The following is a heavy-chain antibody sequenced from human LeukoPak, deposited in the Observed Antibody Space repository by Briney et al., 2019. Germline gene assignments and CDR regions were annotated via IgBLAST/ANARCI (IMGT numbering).Heavy chain of an antibody. CDR1: GFTVSSNY. J-gene: IGHJ6*03. CDR3: AKDRYSSSWPTMDV. D-gene: IGHD6-13*01. Sequence: PGGSLRLSCAASGFTVSSNYMSWVRQAPGKGLEWVSVIYSGGSTYYADSVKGRFTISRDNAKNSLYLQMNSLRGEDTALYYCAKDRYSSSWPTMDVWGKGTTVTVSS. V-gene: IGHV3-53*05. CDR2: IYSGGST.